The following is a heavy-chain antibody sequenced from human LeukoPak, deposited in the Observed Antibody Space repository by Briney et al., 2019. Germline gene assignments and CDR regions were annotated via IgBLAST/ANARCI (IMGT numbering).Heavy chain of an antibody. CDR3: ARDIGRPEGGYYYMDV. V-gene: IGHV1-69*06. Sequence: SVKVSCKASGYTFTSYGISWVRQAPGQGLEWMGGIIPIFGSAIYAQKFQGRVTITADTSTSTAYMELTSLRSEDTAMYYCARDIGRPEGGYYYMDVWGKGTTVIVSS. CDR1: GYTFTSYG. J-gene: IGHJ6*03. D-gene: IGHD1-26*01. CDR2: IIPIFGSA.